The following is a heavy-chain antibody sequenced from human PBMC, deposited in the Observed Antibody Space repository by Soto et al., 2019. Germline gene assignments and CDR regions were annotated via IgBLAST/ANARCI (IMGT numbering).Heavy chain of an antibody. Sequence: SQTLSRTCFVYGSSISIHYCSWIRQPPGQVLEWIGYIYYSGSTNYNPSLKSRVTISVDTSNTQFSLKLTSVTAVDTAVYYCARGVDTSGRWGQGTLVTVSS. CDR2: IYYSGST. CDR1: GSSISIHY. V-gene: IGHV4-59*11. D-gene: IGHD5-18*01. J-gene: IGHJ4*02. CDR3: ARGVDTSGR.